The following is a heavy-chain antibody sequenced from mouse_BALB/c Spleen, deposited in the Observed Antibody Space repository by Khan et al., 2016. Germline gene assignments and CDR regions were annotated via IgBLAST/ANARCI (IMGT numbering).Heavy chain of an antibody. CDR2: INPDSSTI. V-gene: IGHV4-1*02. D-gene: IGHD1-2*01. Sequence: EVKLLESGGGLVQPGGSLKLSCAASGFDFSRYWMSWVRQAPWKGLEWIGEINPDSSTINYTPSLKDKFIISRDNAKNTLYLQMSKVRSEDTALYYCARLHYYGRFAYWGQGTLVTVSA. CDR3: ARLHYYGRFAY. J-gene: IGHJ3*01. CDR1: GFDFSRYW.